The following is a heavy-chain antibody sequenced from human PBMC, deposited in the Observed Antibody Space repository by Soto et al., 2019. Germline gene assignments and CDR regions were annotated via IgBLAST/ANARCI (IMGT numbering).Heavy chain of an antibody. CDR2: IKSKTDGGTT. CDR3: TTPPCRWSGYGMDV. V-gene: IGHV3-15*07. J-gene: IGHJ6*02. CDR1: GLTFSNAW. D-gene: IGHD3-3*01. Sequence: GGSLRRSCAASGLTFSNAWMNWVRQAPGKGLEWVGRIKSKTDGGTTDYAAPVKGRFTISRDDSKNTLYLQMNSLKTEDTAVYYCTTPPCRWSGYGMDVWGQGTTVTVSS.